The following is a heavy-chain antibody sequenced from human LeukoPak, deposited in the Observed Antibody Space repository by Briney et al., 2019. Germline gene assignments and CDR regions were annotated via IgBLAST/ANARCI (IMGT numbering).Heavy chain of an antibody. V-gene: IGHV3-43*01. CDR2: ISWDGGST. CDR3: ARGLRYFDAGEYFQH. D-gene: IGHD3-9*01. Sequence: GGSLRLSCAASGFTFDGYTMDWVRQAPGKGLEWVSLISWDGGSTYYADSVKGRFTISRDNSKNSLYLQMNSLRTEDTALYYRARGLRYFDAGEYFQHWGQGTLVTVSS. J-gene: IGHJ1*01. CDR1: GFTFDGYT.